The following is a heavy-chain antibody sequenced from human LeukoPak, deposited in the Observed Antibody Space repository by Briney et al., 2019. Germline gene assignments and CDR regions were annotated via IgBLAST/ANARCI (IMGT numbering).Heavy chain of an antibody. J-gene: IGHJ4*02. Sequence: PGGSLRLSCAASGFTFSSYAMSWVRQAPGKGLEWVAVISFDGSNKYYAGSVKGRFTISRDNSKNTLYLQMNSLRPEDTAVYYCARDRNDYGDPYYFDYWGQGTLVTVSS. D-gene: IGHD4-17*01. CDR1: GFTFSSYA. V-gene: IGHV3-30-3*01. CDR2: ISFDGSNK. CDR3: ARDRNDYGDPYYFDY.